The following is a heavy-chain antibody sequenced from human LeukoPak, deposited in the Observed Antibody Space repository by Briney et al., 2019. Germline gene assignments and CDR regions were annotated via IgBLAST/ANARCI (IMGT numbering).Heavy chain of an antibody. J-gene: IGHJ4*02. CDR2: ISYDGNNK. D-gene: IGHD3-3*02. Sequence: PGKSLRLSCAASGFTFSNYAIHWVRQAPGKGLEWVAAISYDGNNKYYADSVKGRFTISRGNSKNTLFLQIHSLRAEDTALYYCTTDISLFDYWGQGTLVTVSS. CDR1: GFTFSNYA. CDR3: TTDISLFDY. V-gene: IGHV3-30*04.